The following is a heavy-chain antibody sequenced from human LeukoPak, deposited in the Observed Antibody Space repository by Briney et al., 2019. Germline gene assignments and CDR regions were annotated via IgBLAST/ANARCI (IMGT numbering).Heavy chain of an antibody. V-gene: IGHV3-33*01. CDR2: IWCDGSNK. CDR3: ARTILWQPSNIVVVPAATRLDYYYGMDV. D-gene: IGHD2-2*01. J-gene: IGHJ6*02. Sequence: GRSLRLSCAASGFTFSSYGMHWVRQAPGKGLEWVAVIWCDGSNKYYADSVKGRFTISRDNSKNTLYRQMNSLRAEDTAVYYCARTILWQPSNIVVVPAATRLDYYYGMDVWGQGTTVTVSS. CDR1: GFTFSSYG.